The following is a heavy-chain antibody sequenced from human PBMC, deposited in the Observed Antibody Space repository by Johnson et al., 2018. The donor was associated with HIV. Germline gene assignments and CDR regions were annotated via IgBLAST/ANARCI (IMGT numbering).Heavy chain of an antibody. CDR1: EFTFSNYA. J-gene: IGHJ3*02. V-gene: IGHV3-30-3*01. CDR2: VSDDGDNK. D-gene: IGHD5-18*01. Sequence: QVQLVESGGGVVQPGRSLRLSCAASEFTFSNYAMHWVRQAPGKGLEWVAVVSDDGDNKYYTDSVKGRFTISRDNSKITLYLQMKSLRAEDTAIYYCARGQLWLLDDALDIWGQGTMVTVSS. CDR3: ARGQLWLLDDALDI.